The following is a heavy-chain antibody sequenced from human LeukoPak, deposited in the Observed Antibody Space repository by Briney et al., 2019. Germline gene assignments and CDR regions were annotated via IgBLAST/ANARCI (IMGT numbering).Heavy chain of an antibody. Sequence: GGSLRLSCAASGFTFSDYYMSWIRQAPGKGLEWVSYISSSGYTIYYADSVKGRFTISRDNAKNSLYLQMNSLRDEDTSVYYCARSDDSSGYYYRSVVSGAFDIWGQGTMVTASS. CDR1: GFTFSDYY. CDR3: ARSDDSSGYYYRSVVSGAFDI. CDR2: ISSSGYTI. V-gene: IGHV3-11*04. J-gene: IGHJ3*02. D-gene: IGHD3-22*01.